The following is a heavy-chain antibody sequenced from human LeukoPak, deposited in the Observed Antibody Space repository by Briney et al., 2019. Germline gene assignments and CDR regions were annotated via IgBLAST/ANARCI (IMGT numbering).Heavy chain of an antibody. D-gene: IGHD6-13*01. CDR1: GGSISSYY. CDR2: IYTSGST. J-gene: IGHJ6*03. CDR3: AREGGAAAGYYYYYYYMDV. Sequence: SETLSLTCTVSGGSISSYYWSWIRQPAGKGLEWIGRIYTSGSTNYNPSLKSRVTMSVDTSKNQFSLKLSSVSAADTAVYYCAREGGAAAGYYYYYYYMDVWGKGTTVTVSS. V-gene: IGHV4-4*07.